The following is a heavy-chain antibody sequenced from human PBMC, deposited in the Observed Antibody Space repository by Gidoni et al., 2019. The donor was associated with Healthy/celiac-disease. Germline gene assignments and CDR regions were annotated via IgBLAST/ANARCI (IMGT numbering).Heavy chain of an antibody. V-gene: IGHV3-64*01. D-gene: IGHD1-26*01. CDR1: GFTFSSYA. Sequence: EVQLVESGGGLVQPGGSLRLSCPASGFTFSSYALHWVRQAPGKGLEYVSAISSNGGSTYYANSVKGRFTISRDNSKNTLYLQMGSLRAEDMAVYYCASGWELLGCLDYWGQGTLVTVSS. CDR2: ISSNGGST. J-gene: IGHJ4*02. CDR3: ASGWELLGCLDY.